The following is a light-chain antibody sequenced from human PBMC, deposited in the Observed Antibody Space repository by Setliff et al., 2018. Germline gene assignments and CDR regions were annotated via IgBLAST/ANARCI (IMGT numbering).Light chain of an antibody. J-gene: IGLJ1*01. CDR2: DVS. Sequence: QSVLTQPRSVSGSPGQSVTISCTGTSSDVGGYNYVSWYQQHPGKAPKLMIYDVSKRPSGVPDRFSGSKSGNTASLTISGLQAEDDADYYCCSYAGSYTSLYVFGTGTKVTVL. CDR3: CSYAGSYTSLYV. V-gene: IGLV2-11*01. CDR1: SSDVGGYNY.